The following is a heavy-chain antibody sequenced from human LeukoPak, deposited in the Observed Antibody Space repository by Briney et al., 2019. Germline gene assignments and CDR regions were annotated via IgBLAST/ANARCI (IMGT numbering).Heavy chain of an antibody. D-gene: IGHD2-15*01. CDR2: IIPIFGTT. CDR1: GGTFSSYA. CDR3: ARDLRAVVVSMKFLP. V-gene: IGHV1-69*05. Sequence: SVKVSCKASGGTFSSYAISWVRQAPGQGLEWMGGIIPIFGTTNYAQKFQGRVTITTEESTRTAYMALSSLRAQDTGVYYCARDLRAVVVSMKFLPWGQGSLVTVS. J-gene: IGHJ5*02.